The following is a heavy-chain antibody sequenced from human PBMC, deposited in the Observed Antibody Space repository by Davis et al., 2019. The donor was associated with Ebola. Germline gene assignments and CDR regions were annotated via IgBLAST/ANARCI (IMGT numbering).Heavy chain of an antibody. CDR2: LSGGSGSI. Sequence: PGGSLRLSCAASGFTFSSYAMSWVRQAPGKGLEWVSGLSGGSGSISYVDSVKGRFTISRDNARNSLFLQMNSLRDEDTAVYYCASILWGGGFDIWGQGTMVTVSS. V-gene: IGHV3-23*01. CDR3: ASILWGGGFDI. D-gene: IGHD2-21*01. CDR1: GFTFSSYA. J-gene: IGHJ3*02.